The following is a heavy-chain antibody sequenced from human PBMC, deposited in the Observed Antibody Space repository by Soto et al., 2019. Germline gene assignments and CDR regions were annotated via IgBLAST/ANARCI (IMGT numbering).Heavy chain of an antibody. J-gene: IGHJ4*02. D-gene: IGHD2-2*01. CDR2: MNPNSGNT. CDR1: GYTFTSYE. V-gene: IGHV1-8*01. Sequence: GASVKVSCKASGYTFTSYEINWVRQATGQGLEWMGWMNPNSGNTGYAQKFQGRVTMTRNTSISTAYMELSSLRSEDTAVYYCARAVVPAAMPAIVDYWGQGTLVTVSS. CDR3: ARAVVPAAMPAIVDY.